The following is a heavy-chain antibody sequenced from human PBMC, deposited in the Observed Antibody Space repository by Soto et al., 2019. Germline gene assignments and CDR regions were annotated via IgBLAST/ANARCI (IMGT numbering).Heavy chain of an antibody. D-gene: IGHD3-22*01. CDR3: TTQPGLSGYLKYYYYYGMDV. CDR2: IKSKTDGGTT. J-gene: IGHJ6*02. V-gene: IGHV3-15*01. CDR1: GFTFSSYA. Sequence: GGSLRLSCAASGFTFSSYAMSWVRQAPGKGLEWVGRIKSKTDGGTTDYAAPVKGRFTISRDDSKNTLYLQMNSLKTEDTAVYYCTTQPGLSGYLKYYYYYGMDVWGQGTTVTVSS.